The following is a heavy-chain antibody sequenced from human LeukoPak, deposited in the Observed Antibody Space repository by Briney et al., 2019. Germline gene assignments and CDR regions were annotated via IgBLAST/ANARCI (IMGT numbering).Heavy chain of an antibody. D-gene: IGHD1-26*01. CDR1: GYTFTSYG. CDR3: ARVQWEPSPADY. CDR2: ISAYNGNT. Sequence: ASVKVSCKASGYTFTSYGISWVRQAPGQGLEWMGWISAYNGNTNYAQKLQGRVTMTTDTSTSTAYMELRSLRSDDTAVYYRARVQWEPSPADYWGQGTLVTVSS. J-gene: IGHJ4*02. V-gene: IGHV1-18*01.